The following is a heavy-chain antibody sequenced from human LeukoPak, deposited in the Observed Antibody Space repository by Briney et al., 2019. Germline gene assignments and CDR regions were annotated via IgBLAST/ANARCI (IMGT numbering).Heavy chain of an antibody. CDR2: ITPSFGTA. Sequence: ASVKISCKASGITFSNYVINWVRQAPGQGRGWDGEITPSFGTAYPGQTFQGRVTITADESTSTAYMEMSTLRSEDTAVYSCARWAGYCSITNCYTVFYYWGQGTLVTVSS. J-gene: IGHJ4*02. CDR1: GITFSNYV. V-gene: IGHV1-69*13. CDR3: ARWAGYCSITNCYTVFYY. D-gene: IGHD2-2*02.